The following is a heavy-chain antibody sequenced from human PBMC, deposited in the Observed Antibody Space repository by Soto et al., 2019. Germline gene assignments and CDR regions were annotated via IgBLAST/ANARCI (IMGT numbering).Heavy chain of an antibody. J-gene: IGHJ5*01. D-gene: IGHD3-22*01. CDR3: ARLGYFEDSGYSYFDS. CDR1: GFIVSRSY. CDR2: LYSGGSS. Sequence: EVHLVESGGGLVRPGGSLRLSCGVSGFIVSRSYMTWVRQAPGKGLEWVSSLYSGGSSYSSDSVKGRFTISRDNSENTLSLQMNSLRAEDTAVYYCARLGYFEDSGYSYFDSWGHGTLVTVSS. V-gene: IGHV3-53*01.